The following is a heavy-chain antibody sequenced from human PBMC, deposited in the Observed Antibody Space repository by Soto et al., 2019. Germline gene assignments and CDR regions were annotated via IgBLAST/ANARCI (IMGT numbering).Heavy chain of an antibody. CDR1: GGSSGGYD. V-gene: IGHV4-59*08. D-gene: IGHD1-26*01. CDR3: ARQGGGKYYSAYDV. Sequence: SETLSLTCTVAGGSSGGYDGSWIRQPPGKGLEWIGYIYYSGSTNYNPSLKSRVTISVDTSKNQFSLKLSSVTAADTAVYYCARQGGGKYYSAYDVWGQGTLVTVSS. J-gene: IGHJ3*01. CDR2: IYYSGST.